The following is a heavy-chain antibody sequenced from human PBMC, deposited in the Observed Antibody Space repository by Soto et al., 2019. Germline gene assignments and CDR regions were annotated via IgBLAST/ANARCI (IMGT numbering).Heavy chain of an antibody. Sequence: GWSLRLSCAVSGFTFSSYAMSWVRQAPGKGLEWVSGISDSGGNTYYADSVKGRFTISRDNSKNTLYLQLNSLSPEDTAVYYCAKGRSGSSTSCYNYWGQGTLVTVSS. D-gene: IGHD2-2*02. CDR3: AKGRSGSSTSCYNY. V-gene: IGHV3-23*01. J-gene: IGHJ4*02. CDR1: GFTFSSYA. CDR2: ISDSGGNT.